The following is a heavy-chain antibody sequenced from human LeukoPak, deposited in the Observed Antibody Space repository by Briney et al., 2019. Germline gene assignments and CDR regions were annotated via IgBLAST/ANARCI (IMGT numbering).Heavy chain of an antibody. Sequence: SVKVSCKASGGTFSSYAISWVRQAPGQGLEWMGGIIPIFGTANYAQKFQGRVTITADESTSTAYMELSSLRPEDTAVYYCARDLRMDARGMDVWGQGTTVTVSS. CDR2: IIPIFGTA. V-gene: IGHV1-69*13. CDR3: ARDLRMDARGMDV. CDR1: GGTFSSYA. D-gene: IGHD2-2*03. J-gene: IGHJ6*02.